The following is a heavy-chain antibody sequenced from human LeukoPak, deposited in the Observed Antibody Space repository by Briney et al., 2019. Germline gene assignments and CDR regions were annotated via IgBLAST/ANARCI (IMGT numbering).Heavy chain of an antibody. J-gene: IGHJ4*02. CDR3: VRDGSSWGNFDY. CDR1: GFTFSTYA. Sequence: PGGSLRLSCAASGFTFSTYAMDWVRQAPGKGLEWVPYLSSSSSVVYHADSVKGRFTISRDNAKNSLYLQMNSLRTEDTAVYYCVRDGSSWGNFDYWGQGTLVSVSS. CDR2: LSSSSSVV. V-gene: IGHV3-48*01. D-gene: IGHD2/OR15-2a*01.